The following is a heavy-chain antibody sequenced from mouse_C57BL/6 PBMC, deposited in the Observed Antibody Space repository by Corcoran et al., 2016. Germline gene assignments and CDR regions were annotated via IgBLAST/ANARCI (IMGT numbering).Heavy chain of an antibody. CDR3: ARTDYYGRAWFAY. V-gene: IGHV1-26*01. D-gene: IGHD1-1*01. CDR1: GYTFTNYY. CDR2: INPNNGGT. J-gene: IGHJ3*01. Sequence: EVQLQQSGPELGKPGASVKISCKASGYTFTNYYMNGVKQSHGKSLEWIGDINPNNGGTSYNQKFKGKATLTVDKSSSTAYMELRSLTSEDSAVDYCARTDYYGRAWFAYWGQGTLVTVSA.